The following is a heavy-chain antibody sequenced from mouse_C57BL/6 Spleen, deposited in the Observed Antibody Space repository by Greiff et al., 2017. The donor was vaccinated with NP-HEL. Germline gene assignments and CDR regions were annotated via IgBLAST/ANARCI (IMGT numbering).Heavy chain of an antibody. CDR3: TRSFYDYDERAVYAMDY. CDR2: IYPGNSDT. D-gene: IGHD2-4*01. V-gene: IGHV1-5*01. CDR1: GYTFTSYW. J-gene: IGHJ4*01. Sequence: EVQLQQSGTVLARPGASVKMSCKTSGYTFTSYWMHWVKQRPGQGLEWIGAIYPGNSDTSYNQKFKGKAKLTAVTSASTAYMELSSLTNEDSAVYYCTRSFYDYDERAVYAMDYWGQGTSVTVSS.